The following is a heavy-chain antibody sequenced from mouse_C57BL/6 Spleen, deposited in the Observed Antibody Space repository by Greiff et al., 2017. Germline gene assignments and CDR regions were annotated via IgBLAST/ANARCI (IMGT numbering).Heavy chain of an antibody. CDR2: IYPGNSDT. Sequence: EVQLQQSGTVLARPGASVKMSCKTSGYTFSSYWVHWGKQRPGQGLEWIGAIYPGNSDTSYNQKFKGKAKLTAVTSASTAYMELSSLTNEDSAVYYCTNYYGSSDWYFDVWGTGTTVTVSS. CDR3: TNYYGSSDWYFDV. V-gene: IGHV1-5*01. J-gene: IGHJ1*03. CDR1: GYTFSSYW. D-gene: IGHD1-1*01.